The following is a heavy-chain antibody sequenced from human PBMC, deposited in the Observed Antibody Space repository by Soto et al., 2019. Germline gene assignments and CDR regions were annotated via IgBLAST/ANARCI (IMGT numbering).Heavy chain of an antibody. Sequence: PGGSLRLSCAASGFTFSSYSMNWVRQAPGKGLEWVSSISSSSSYIYYADSVKGRFTISRDNAKNSLYLQMNSLRAEDTAVYYCARFPITMVRGVMGAFDIWGQGTMVTVSS. CDR3: ARFPITMVRGVMGAFDI. J-gene: IGHJ3*02. CDR2: ISSSSSYI. D-gene: IGHD3-10*01. V-gene: IGHV3-21*01. CDR1: GFTFSSYS.